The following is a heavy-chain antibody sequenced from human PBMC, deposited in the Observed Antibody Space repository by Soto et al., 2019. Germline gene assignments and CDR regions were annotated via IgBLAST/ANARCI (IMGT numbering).Heavy chain of an antibody. CDR1: GGSVSSATYF. Sequence: SLTCPVSGGSVSSATYFWGWVRQPPGGGLEWIAYILYSGSTKYNPSLKSRVTISLSTSKTQFSLRLTSVTAADTAVYYCARGMYKSGWNLDLCGQGSVVTVYS. CDR2: ILYSGST. V-gene: IGHV4-61*01. CDR3: ARGMYKSGWNLDL. D-gene: IGHD6-19*01. J-gene: IGHJ5*02.